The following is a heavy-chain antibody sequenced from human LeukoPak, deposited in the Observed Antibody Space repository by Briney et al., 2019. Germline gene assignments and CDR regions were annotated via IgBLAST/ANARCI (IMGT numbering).Heavy chain of an antibody. D-gene: IGHD2-2*01. Sequence: SGPTLLHPTPTLTLTFTFSGFPLRTRGGGVGWIRQPPVKALEWLALLYWDDDKRYSPSLKSRLTITKDTSKNQVVLTMTNMDPVDTATYYCAHSPYCSSTSCPYNWFDPWGQGTLVTVSS. CDR1: GFPLRTRGGG. CDR2: LYWDDDK. V-gene: IGHV2-5*02. CDR3: AHSPYCSSTSCPYNWFDP. J-gene: IGHJ5*02.